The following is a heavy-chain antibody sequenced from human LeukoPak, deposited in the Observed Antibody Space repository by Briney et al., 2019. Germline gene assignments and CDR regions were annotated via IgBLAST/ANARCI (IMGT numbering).Heavy chain of an antibody. Sequence: GGSLRLSCAASGFTFSSYSMNCVRQAPGKGLEWVSSISSSSSYIYYADSVKGRFTISRDNAKNSLYLQMNSLRAEDTAVYYCARDERVVVVPAAAMRRGWFDPWGQGTLVTVSS. CDR2: ISSSSSYI. CDR1: GFTFSSYS. J-gene: IGHJ5*02. D-gene: IGHD2-2*01. V-gene: IGHV3-21*01. CDR3: ARDERVVVVPAAAMRRGWFDP.